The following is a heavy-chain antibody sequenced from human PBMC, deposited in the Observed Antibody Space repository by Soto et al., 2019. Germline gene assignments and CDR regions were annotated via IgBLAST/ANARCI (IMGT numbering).Heavy chain of an antibody. CDR2: INHSGSS. CDR1: GGSFSGYH. CDR3: ARGRGSYDFWSGYYRSNAFDF. Sequence: QVHLQQWGAGLLKASETLSLTCAVYGGSFSGYHWSWIRQPPGKGLEWIGEINHSGSSNCNPSLKSRVTMSVDTSKNQFSLELSSVTAADTAVYYCARGRGSYDFWSGYYRSNAFDFWGQGTMVTVSS. V-gene: IGHV4-34*01. D-gene: IGHD3-3*01. J-gene: IGHJ3*01.